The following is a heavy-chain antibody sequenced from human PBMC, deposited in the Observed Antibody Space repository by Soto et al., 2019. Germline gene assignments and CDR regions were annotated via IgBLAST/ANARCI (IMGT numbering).Heavy chain of an antibody. V-gene: IGHV1-18*04. J-gene: IGHJ5*01. CDR2: VSGNNGAS. D-gene: IGHD2-2*01. CDR1: GYTSADFG. Sequence: GASVNVSCKASGYTSADFGISWVRQAPGQGLEWMGWVSGNNGASNPAPKVQGRITMTLDTSTGVSYMALRSLRSDDTAIYYCVRDQKYFRVNGNWFDSWGQGTLLTVSS. CDR3: VRDQKYFRVNGNWFDS.